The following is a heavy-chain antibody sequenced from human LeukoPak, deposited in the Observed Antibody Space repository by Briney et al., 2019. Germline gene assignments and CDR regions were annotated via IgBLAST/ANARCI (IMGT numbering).Heavy chain of an antibody. D-gene: IGHD3-10*01. V-gene: IGHV3-21*04. CDR1: GFTFSSYS. J-gene: IGHJ6*03. CDR2: ISSSSSYI. Sequence: GGSLRLSCAASGFTFSSYSMNWVRQAPGKGLEWVSSISSSSSYIYYADSVKGRFTISRDNAKNSLYLQMNSLRAEDTAVYNCAKGDFYGSGRDYYYYMDVWGKGTTVTISS. CDR3: AKGDFYGSGRDYYYYMDV.